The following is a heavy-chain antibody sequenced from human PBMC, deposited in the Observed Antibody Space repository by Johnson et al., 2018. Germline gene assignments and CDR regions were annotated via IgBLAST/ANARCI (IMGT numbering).Heavy chain of an antibody. D-gene: IGHD3-22*01. J-gene: IGHJ3*02. V-gene: IGHV4-59*01. CDR1: GGSISSYY. CDR3: ARGSRLTMLVNNAFDI. Sequence: QVQLQESGPGLVKPSETLSLTCTVSGGSISSYYWSWIRQPPGKGLEWIGYIFYSGSTNYNPSLKSRVTISVDTSKNQFSLRLSSVTAADTAVYYCARGSRLTMLVNNAFDIWGQGKMVTVSS. CDR2: IFYSGST.